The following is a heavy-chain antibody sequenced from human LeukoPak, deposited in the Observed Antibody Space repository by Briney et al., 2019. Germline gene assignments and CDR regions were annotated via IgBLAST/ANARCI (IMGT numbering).Heavy chain of an antibody. CDR3: TRVIQGYYYGMDV. CDR2: IIPILGIA. D-gene: IGHD2-21*01. V-gene: IGHV1-69*04. J-gene: IGHJ6*02. CDR1: GGTFSSYA. Sequence: GASVKVSCKASGGTFSSYAISWVRQAPGQGLEWMGRIIPILGIANYAQKFQGRVTITADKSTSTAYMELSSLRSEDTAVYYCTRVIQGYYYGMDVWGQGTTVTVSS.